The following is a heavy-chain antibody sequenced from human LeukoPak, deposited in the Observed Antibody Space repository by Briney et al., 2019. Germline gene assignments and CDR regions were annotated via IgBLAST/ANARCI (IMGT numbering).Heavy chain of an antibody. D-gene: IGHD6-19*01. CDR1: GFTFSSYD. J-gene: IGHJ4*02. V-gene: IGHV3-13*01. CDR2: IGSAGDT. Sequence: GGSLRLSCAASGFTFSSYDMHWVRQATGKGLEWVSAIGSAGDTYYPGSVKGRFTISRENAKNSLYLQKNSLRAGDTAVYYCARGTRGSSGHLAYWGQGTLVTVSS. CDR3: ARGTRGSSGHLAY.